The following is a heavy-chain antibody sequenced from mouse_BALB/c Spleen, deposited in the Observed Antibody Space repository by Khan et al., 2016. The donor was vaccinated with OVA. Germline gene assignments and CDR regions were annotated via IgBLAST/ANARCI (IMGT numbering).Heavy chain of an antibody. Sequence: VQLQQSGPGLVAPSQSLSITCTVSGFSLTDYAVSWIRQPPGKGLEWLGVIWAGGSKNYNSGLKSRLSISKDNSKSQVYLKVNSLQADYSALYYCARDPHCNGLDYWGQGTSVTVSS. CDR1: GFSLTDYA. CDR3: ARDPHCNGLDY. D-gene: IGHD2-2*01. CDR2: IWAGGSK. J-gene: IGHJ4*01. V-gene: IGHV2-6-5*01.